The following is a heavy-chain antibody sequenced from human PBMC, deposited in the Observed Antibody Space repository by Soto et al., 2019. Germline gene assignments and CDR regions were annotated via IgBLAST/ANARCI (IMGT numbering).Heavy chain of an antibody. Sequence: PSETLSLTCAVSGYSISSSHYWGWIRQPPGKGLEWIASINHSGSSNYNPSLKSRVTISVDTSKNQFSLKLSSVTAADTAVYYCARHFYYYGSGSYYPFDYWGQGTLVTVSS. D-gene: IGHD3-10*01. CDR2: INHSGSS. CDR1: GYSISSSHY. J-gene: IGHJ4*02. V-gene: IGHV4-38-2*01. CDR3: ARHFYYYGSGSYYPFDY.